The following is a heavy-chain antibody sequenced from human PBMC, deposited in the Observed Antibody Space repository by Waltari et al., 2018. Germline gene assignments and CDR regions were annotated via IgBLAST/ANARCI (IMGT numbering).Heavy chain of an antibody. CDR3: ARGRGVLSDAYFDY. CDR1: GLIFSSNA. CDR2: IWYDGSRT. J-gene: IGHJ4*02. V-gene: IGHV3-33*01. Sequence: QIQLVESGGGVVQPGRSLRLYGAASGLIFSSNALHWVRQAPGKGLEWVAGIWYDGSRTLYADSVKGRFTISRDNSKNTLSLQMNSLRAEDTALYYCARGRGVLSDAYFDYWGQGTLVTVSS. D-gene: IGHD3-10*01.